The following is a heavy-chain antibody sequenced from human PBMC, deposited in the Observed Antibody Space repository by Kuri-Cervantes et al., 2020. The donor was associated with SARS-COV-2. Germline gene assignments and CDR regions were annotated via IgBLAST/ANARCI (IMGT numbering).Heavy chain of an antibody. CDR2: VRPDGNSK. J-gene: IGHJ3*01. CDR1: GFTFTDYW. V-gene: IGHV3-7*03. CDR3: ARDDRAGHFDV. D-gene: IGHD3-10*01. Sequence: GESLKISFAASGFTFTDYWMSWVRQAPGKGLEWVGNVRPDGNSKGYVDAVKGRFTISRDNAKNSLYLQMDSLSAEDTAVYYCARDDRAGHFDVWGQGTMVTVSS.